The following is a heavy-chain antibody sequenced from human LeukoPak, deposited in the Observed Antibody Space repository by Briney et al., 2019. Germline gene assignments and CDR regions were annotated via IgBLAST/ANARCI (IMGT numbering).Heavy chain of an antibody. D-gene: IGHD6-19*01. V-gene: IGHV3-53*01. CDR2: IYSGGSP. J-gene: IGHJ4*02. CDR3: ATGYSSGYDY. CDR1: GFTVSSNY. Sequence: PGGSLTLSCAASGFTVSSNYMSWVRQAPGKGLEWVSVIYSGGSPYYADSVKGRFTISRNNSKNTLYLQMNSLRAEDTAVYYCATGYSSGYDYWGQGTLVTVSS.